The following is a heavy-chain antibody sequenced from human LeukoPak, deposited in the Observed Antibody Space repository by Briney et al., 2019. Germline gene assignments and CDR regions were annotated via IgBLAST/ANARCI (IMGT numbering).Heavy chain of an antibody. CDR1: GFTFSTYG. J-gene: IGHJ4*02. Sequence: PGGSLRLSCVASGFTFSTYGMHWVRQAPGRGLEWVALISYDESNKLYADSVKGRFTISRDNSKNTLYLQMNSLRAEDTAVYYCARGAGYNYPYYFDYWGQGTLVTVSS. V-gene: IGHV3-30*03. CDR2: ISYDESNK. D-gene: IGHD5-24*01. CDR3: ARGAGYNYPYYFDY.